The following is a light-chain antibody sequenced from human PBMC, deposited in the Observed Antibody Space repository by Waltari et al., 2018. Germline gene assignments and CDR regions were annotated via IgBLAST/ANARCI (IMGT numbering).Light chain of an antibody. V-gene: IGLV2-11*01. CDR2: EFV. Sequence: QSALTQPRSVSGSPGQSVTLSCTGTNSDVGAYNYVSWYQQRPGKAPKLVIYEFVKRPSDVPDRFSGSKAGNTASLTISGLQADDEADYYCCSYAGRYTSVFGGGTKVTVL. J-gene: IGLJ2*01. CDR1: NSDVGAYNY. CDR3: CSYAGRYTSV.